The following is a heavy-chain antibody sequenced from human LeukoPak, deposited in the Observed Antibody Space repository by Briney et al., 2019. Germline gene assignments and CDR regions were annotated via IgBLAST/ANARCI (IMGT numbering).Heavy chain of an antibody. CDR1: GFTFSSYS. CDR2: ISSSSSYI. D-gene: IGHD6-13*01. J-gene: IGHJ6*03. CDR3: AREGEDSSSWYYYYYYMDV. Sequence: GGSLRLSCAASGFTFSSYSMNWVRQAPGKGLEWVSSISSSSSYIYYADSVKGRFTISRDNAKNSLYLQMNSLRAEDTAVYYCAREGEDSSSWYYYYYYMDVWGKGTTVTVSS. V-gene: IGHV3-21*01.